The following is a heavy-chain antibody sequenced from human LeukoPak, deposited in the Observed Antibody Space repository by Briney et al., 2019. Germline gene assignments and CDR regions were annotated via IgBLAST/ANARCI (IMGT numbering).Heavy chain of an antibody. CDR1: GFTFSSYA. Sequence: GGSLRLSCAASGFTFSSYAMSWVRQAPGKGLEWVSPISGGGSGTYYADSVKGRFTISRDNSKNTLYLQMNSLRAEDTAVYYCAKDQVIAVAANSDYWGQGTLVTVSS. D-gene: IGHD6-19*01. J-gene: IGHJ4*02. CDR2: ISGGGSGT. V-gene: IGHV3-23*01. CDR3: AKDQVIAVAANSDY.